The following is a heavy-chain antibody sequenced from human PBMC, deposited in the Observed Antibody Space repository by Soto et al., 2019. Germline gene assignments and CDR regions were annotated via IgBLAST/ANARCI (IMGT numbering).Heavy chain of an antibody. CDR1: GGTFSSYA. D-gene: IGHD6-19*01. Sequence: QVQLVQSGAEVKKPGSSVKVSCKASGGTFSSYAISWVRQAPGQGLEWMGGIIPIFGTANYAQKFQGRVTITVDESTSKANMELSSLRPEDTAVYYCASEKITVAGFGDAFDIWGQGTMVTVSS. CDR2: IIPIFGTA. J-gene: IGHJ3*02. V-gene: IGHV1-69*01. CDR3: ASEKITVAGFGDAFDI.